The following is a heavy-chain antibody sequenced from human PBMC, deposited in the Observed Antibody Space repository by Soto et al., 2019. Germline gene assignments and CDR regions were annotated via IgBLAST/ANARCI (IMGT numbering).Heavy chain of an antibody. CDR3: ARLRIAVAGNTARFDY. J-gene: IGHJ4*02. D-gene: IGHD6-19*01. CDR2: IYYSGST. V-gene: IGHV4-39*01. Sequence: QLQLQESGPGLVKPSETLSLTCTVSGGSISSSNYYWGWIRQPPGKGLEWIGSIYYSGSTYYNPSLKSRVTISVDTSKNQFSLRLSSVTAADTAVYYCARLRIAVAGNTARFDYWGRGTLVTVSS. CDR1: GGSISSSNYY.